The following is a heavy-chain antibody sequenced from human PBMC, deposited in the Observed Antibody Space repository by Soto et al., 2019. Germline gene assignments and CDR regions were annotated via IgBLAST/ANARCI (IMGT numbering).Heavy chain of an antibody. CDR2: INPNSGGT. V-gene: IGHV1-2*04. CDR1: GYTFTGYY. D-gene: IGHD3-9*01. J-gene: IGHJ3*02. Sequence: ASVKVSCKASGYTFTGYYMHWVRQAPGQGLEWMGWINPNSGGTNYAQKFQGWVTMTRDTSISTAYMELSRLRSDDTAVYYCARDPFYDILTGSKGSYAFDIWGQGTMVTVSS. CDR3: ARDPFYDILTGSKGSYAFDI.